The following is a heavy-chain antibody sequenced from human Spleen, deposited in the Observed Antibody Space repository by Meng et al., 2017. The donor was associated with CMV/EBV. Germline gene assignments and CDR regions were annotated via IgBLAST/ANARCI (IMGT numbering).Heavy chain of an antibody. D-gene: IGHD2-8*01. CDR1: SSGCYY. J-gene: IGHJ6*02. V-gene: IGHV4-31*02. CDR2: IYYSGNT. Sequence: SSGCYYWSWIRQHPGKGLEWIGYIYYSGNTHYNPSLQSRLTISLDTSKNQFSLKLTSVTAADTAVYFCARVRLTNGGVIRDYYGLDVWGRGTTVTVSS. CDR3: ARVRLTNGGVIRDYYGLDV.